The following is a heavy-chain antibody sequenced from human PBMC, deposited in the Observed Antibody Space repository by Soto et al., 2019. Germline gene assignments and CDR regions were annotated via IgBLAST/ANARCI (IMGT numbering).Heavy chain of an antibody. Sequence: EVQLVESGGGLVRPGGSLRLSCAGFISGYSMIWVRQAPGKGLEWLSHISSSGIFTDYADSVKGRFTISRDNAKNSLYLQMNSLRAEETAVSHCATNEFSVDYWGQGTLVTVSS. J-gene: IGHJ4*02. CDR1: FISGYS. CDR2: ISSSGIFT. CDR3: ATNEFSVDY. D-gene: IGHD1-1*01. V-gene: IGHV3-21*02.